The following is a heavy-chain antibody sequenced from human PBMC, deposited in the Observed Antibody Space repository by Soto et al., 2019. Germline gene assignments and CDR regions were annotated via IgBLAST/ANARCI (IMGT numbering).Heavy chain of an antibody. D-gene: IGHD6-19*01. Sequence: SETLSLTCTVSGGSISSYYWSWIRQPPGKGLEWIGYIYYSGSTNYNPSLKSRVTISVDTSKNQFSLKLSSVTAADTAVYYCARSSGLDQNWFDPWGQGTLVTVSS. CDR2: IYYSGST. V-gene: IGHV4-59*01. CDR3: ARSSGLDQNWFDP. J-gene: IGHJ5*02. CDR1: GGSISSYY.